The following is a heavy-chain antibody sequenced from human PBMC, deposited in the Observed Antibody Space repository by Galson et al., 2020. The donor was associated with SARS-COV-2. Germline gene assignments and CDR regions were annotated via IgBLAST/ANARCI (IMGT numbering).Heavy chain of an antibody. Sequence: TGGSLRLSCAASGFTFSSYAMSWVRQAPGKGLEWVAGIGGNGDNKYYADSVKGRFTISRDNSKNTLYLQMNSLRAEDTAVYYCAKGQSDYYDASGYNEYFQHCGQGTLVTGSS. CDR2: IGGNGDNK. J-gene: IGHJ1*01. CDR1: GFTFSSYA. CDR3: AKGQSDYYDASGYNEYFQH. D-gene: IGHD3-22*01. V-gene: IGHV3-23*01.